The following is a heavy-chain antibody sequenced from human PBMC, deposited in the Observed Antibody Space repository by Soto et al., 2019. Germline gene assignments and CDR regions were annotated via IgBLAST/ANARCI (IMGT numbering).Heavy chain of an antibody. CDR1: GGSIRTSSYY. D-gene: IGHD3-10*01. J-gene: IGHJ5*02. Sequence: SETLSLTCTVSGGSIRTSSYYWGWIRQPPGKGLEWIGNIYYSGTTYLSPSLKSRVTISVDTAKNQFSLRLTSVTAADTAVDYGARGDYYGSGVNWFDPWGQGTLVTVSS. CDR2: IYYSGTT. V-gene: IGHV4-39*07. CDR3: ARGDYYGSGVNWFDP.